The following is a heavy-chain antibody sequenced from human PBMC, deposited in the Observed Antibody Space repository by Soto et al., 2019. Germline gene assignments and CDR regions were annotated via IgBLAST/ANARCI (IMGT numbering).Heavy chain of an antibody. CDR3: ARDYLYYDILTGYSKEGWLDP. CDR2: IYYSGST. Sequence: PSETLSLTCTVSGGSISSGGYYWSWIRQHPGKGLEWIGYIYYSGSTYYNPSLKSRVTISVDTFKNQFSLKLSSVTAADTAVYYCARDYLYYDILTGYSKEGWLDPWGQGTLVTVSS. V-gene: IGHV4-31*03. J-gene: IGHJ5*02. D-gene: IGHD3-9*01. CDR1: GGSISSGGYY.